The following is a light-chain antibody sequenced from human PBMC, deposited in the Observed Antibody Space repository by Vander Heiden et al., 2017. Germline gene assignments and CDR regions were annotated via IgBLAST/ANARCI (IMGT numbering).Light chain of an antibody. CDR3: HQYNDYSGGT. Sequence: DIQMTQSPSTLSASVGDRLTITCRANQTIPSYLAWYQQKPGEAPKLLIYKASNLGSGVPSRFSGSGSGTEFTLTISSLQPDDFATYYCHQYNDYSGGTFGQGTKVEIK. CDR1: QTIPSY. CDR2: KAS. V-gene: IGKV1-5*03. J-gene: IGKJ2*01.